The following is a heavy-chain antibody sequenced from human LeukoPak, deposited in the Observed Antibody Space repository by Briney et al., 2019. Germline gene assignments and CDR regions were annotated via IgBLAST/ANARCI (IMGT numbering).Heavy chain of an antibody. CDR3: ARGEAARHDGYY. J-gene: IGHJ4*02. CDR1: GGSISSYY. V-gene: IGHV4-59*01. Sequence: SETLSLTCTVSGGSISSYYWSWIRQPPGKGLEWIGYIYYSGSTNYNPSLKSRVTISVDTSKNQFSLKLSSVTAADTAVYYCARGEAARHDGYYWGQGTLVTVSS. D-gene: IGHD6-6*01. CDR2: IYYSGST.